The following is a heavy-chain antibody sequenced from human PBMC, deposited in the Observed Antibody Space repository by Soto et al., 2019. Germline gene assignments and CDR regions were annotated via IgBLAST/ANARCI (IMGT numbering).Heavy chain of an antibody. CDR2: VYTSGST. Sequence: PSETLSLTCTVSGDSMTKYYWSWIRQPAGKGLEWIGRVYTSGSTNYNPSLKSRVTMSIDTSNNHFSLTLKSVTAADTAVYYCARTVGADYFDFWGQGALVTVSS. CDR3: ARTVGADYFDF. CDR1: GDSMTKYY. J-gene: IGHJ4*02. D-gene: IGHD1-26*01. V-gene: IGHV4-4*07.